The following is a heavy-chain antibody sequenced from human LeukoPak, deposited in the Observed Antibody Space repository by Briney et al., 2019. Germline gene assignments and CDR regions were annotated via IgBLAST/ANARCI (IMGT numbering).Heavy chain of an antibody. CDR1: GGSISGNY. J-gene: IGHJ4*02. D-gene: IGHD6-13*01. CDR3: ARERNLAAAGYLFDS. CDR2: IYTSGTT. Sequence: SETLSLTCTVSGGSISGNYWTWIRGPAGKGLEWIGRIYTSGTTNYNPSLKSRVSLSVDTSKNQFPLNLSSLTAADTAVYFCARERNLAAAGYLFDSWGQGTLVIVSS. V-gene: IGHV4-4*07.